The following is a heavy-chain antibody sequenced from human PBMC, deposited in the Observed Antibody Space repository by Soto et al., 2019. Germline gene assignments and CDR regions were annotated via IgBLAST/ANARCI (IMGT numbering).Heavy chain of an antibody. D-gene: IGHD3-10*01. J-gene: IGHJ6*03. CDR1: GYTFTSYD. Sequence: ASVKVSCKASGYTFTSYDINWVRPATGQRLELMGWMNPNSGNTGYAQKFQGRVTMTRNTSISTAYMELSSLRSEDTAVYYCARLALLWFGEETDYYYYMDVWGKGTTVTVSS. CDR3: ARLALLWFGEETDYYYYMDV. V-gene: IGHV1-8*01. CDR2: MNPNSGNT.